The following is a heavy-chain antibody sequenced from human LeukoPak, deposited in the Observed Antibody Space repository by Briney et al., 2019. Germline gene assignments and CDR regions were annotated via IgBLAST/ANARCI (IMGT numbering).Heavy chain of an antibody. CDR2: IIPIFGTA. D-gene: IGHD5-12*01. Sequence: ASVKVSCKASGGTFSSYAISWVRQAPGQGLEWMGGIIPIFGTANYAQKFQGRVTITADKSTSTAYMELSSLRSEDTAVYYCARFQGGSSGYYYYGMDVWGQGTTVTVSS. J-gene: IGHJ6*02. CDR1: GGTFSSYA. V-gene: IGHV1-69*06. CDR3: ARFQGGSSGYYYYGMDV.